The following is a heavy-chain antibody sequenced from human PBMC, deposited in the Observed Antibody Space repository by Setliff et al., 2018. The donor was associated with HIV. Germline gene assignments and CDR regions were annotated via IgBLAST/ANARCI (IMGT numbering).Heavy chain of an antibody. J-gene: IGHJ6*02. CDR1: VFIFNNYA. V-gene: IGHV3-23*01. CDR3: ATDQNVRPRYYGMDV. CDR2: ISGGGGTT. Sequence: PGGSLRLSCAASVFIFNNYAVTWVRQTPGKGLGWVAAISGGGGTTYYGDSLRGRLTLSRDISKNTVYLQMNRLRAEDTDVYFCATDQNVRPRYYGMDVRGRGTTVTVSS. D-gene: IGHD2-15*01.